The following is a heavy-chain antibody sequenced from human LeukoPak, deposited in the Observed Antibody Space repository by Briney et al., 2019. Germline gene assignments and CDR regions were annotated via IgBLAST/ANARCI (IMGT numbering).Heavy chain of an antibody. CDR3: ARRIGVAGHWYFDL. Sequence: SETLSLTCTVSGGSMSSYYWSWIRQPAGKGLEWIGRVHISEPTNYNPSLKSRVTMSLDMFKNQFSLDLNSVTAADTAVYYCARRIGVAGHWYFDLWGRGALVTVSS. CDR2: VHISEPT. D-gene: IGHD6-19*01. CDR1: GGSMSSYY. V-gene: IGHV4-4*07. J-gene: IGHJ2*01.